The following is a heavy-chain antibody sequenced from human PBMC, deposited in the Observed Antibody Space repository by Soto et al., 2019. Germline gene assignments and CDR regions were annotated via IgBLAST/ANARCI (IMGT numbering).Heavy chain of an antibody. J-gene: IGHJ4*02. D-gene: IGHD1-26*01. CDR3: VVGELGYYFDY. Sequence: QVQLQESGPGLVKPSGTLSLTCAVSGGSISSSNWWSWVRQPPGKGLEWIGEIYHSGSTNYNPSLKSXXTXSXXQSKNQFSLKLSSVTAADTAVYYCVVGELGYYFDYWGQGTLVTVSS. CDR2: IYHSGST. V-gene: IGHV4-4*02. CDR1: GGSISSSNW.